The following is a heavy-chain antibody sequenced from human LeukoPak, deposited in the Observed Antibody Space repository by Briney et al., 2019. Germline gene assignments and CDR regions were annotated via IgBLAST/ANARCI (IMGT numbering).Heavy chain of an antibody. D-gene: IGHD3-9*01. CDR2: INPSGGST. V-gene: IGHV1-46*01. CDR1: GYTFTSYY. Sequence: ASVKVSCKASGYTFTSYYMHWVRQAPGQGLEWMGIINPSGGSTSYAQKFQGRVTMTRDTSTSTVYMELRSLRSDDTAVYYCARDQRGVGYFDWLLPIDYWGQGALVTVSS. CDR3: ARDQRGVGYFDWLLPIDY. J-gene: IGHJ4*02.